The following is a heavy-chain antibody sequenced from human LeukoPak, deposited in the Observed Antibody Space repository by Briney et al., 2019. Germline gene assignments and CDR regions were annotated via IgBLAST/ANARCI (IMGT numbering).Heavy chain of an antibody. D-gene: IGHD1-1*01. V-gene: IGHV3-15*07. CDR1: GFTFSNAW. CDR2: IKSKTDGGTT. J-gene: IGHJ6*02. CDR3: TTRFHLEYYYYYYGMDV. Sequence: PGGSLRLSCAASGFTFSNAWMNWVRQAPGKGLEWVGRIKSKTDGGTTDYAAPVKGRFTISRDDSKNTLYLQMNSLKTEDTAVYYCTTRFHLEYYYYYYGMDVWGQGTTVTVSS.